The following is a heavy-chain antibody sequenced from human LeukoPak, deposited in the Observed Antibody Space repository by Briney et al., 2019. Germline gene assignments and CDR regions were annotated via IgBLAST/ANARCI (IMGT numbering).Heavy chain of an antibody. V-gene: IGHV4-4*07. Sequence: SETLSLTCTVSGGSISSYYWSWIRQPAGKGLEWIGRIYTSRSTNYNPSLKSRVTMSVDTSKNQFSLKLSSVTAADTAVYYCAREGRDYCTNGVCPLPLWGQGTLVTVSS. CDR3: AREGRDYCTNGVCPLPL. CDR2: IYTSRST. D-gene: IGHD2-8*01. CDR1: GGSISSYY. J-gene: IGHJ4*02.